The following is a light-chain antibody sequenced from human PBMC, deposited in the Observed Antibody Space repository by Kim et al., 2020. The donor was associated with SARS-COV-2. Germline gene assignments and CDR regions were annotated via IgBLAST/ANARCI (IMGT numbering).Light chain of an antibody. V-gene: IGLV1-47*01. Sequence: RVTISCSGSRSNIGSNPVDWDQQLPGAAPKLLIVETYQRPSGVPDRFSGSKSGTSASLAISGLRSEDEADYYCAAWDNGLSVHYVFGTGTKVTVL. CDR1: RSNIGSNP. CDR3: AAWDNGLSVHYV. J-gene: IGLJ1*01. CDR2: ETY.